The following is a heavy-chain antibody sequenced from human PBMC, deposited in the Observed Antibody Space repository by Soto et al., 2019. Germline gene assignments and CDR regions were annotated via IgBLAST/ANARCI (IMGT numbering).Heavy chain of an antibody. CDR2: INPNSGGT. Sequence: ASVKVSCKASGYTFTGYYMHWVRQAPGQGLEWMGWINPNSGGTNYAQKFQGWVTMTRDTSISTAYMELSRLRSDDTAVYYCARDGSSGSYRVGRGFFDYWGQGTLVTVSS. V-gene: IGHV1-2*04. D-gene: IGHD1-26*01. CDR3: ARDGSSGSYRVGRGFFDY. CDR1: GYTFTGYY. J-gene: IGHJ4*02.